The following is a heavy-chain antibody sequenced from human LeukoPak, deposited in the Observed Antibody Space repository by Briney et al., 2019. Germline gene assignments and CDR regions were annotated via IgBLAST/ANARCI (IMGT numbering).Heavy chain of an antibody. D-gene: IGHD2-21*02. CDR3: TREDCGGDCSDGGYYYYMDV. V-gene: IGHV3-49*03. Sequence: GGSLRLSCTASGFTFGDYAMSWFRQAAGKGLEWVSFIRSKAYGGTTEYAASVKGRFTLSRDDSKSIAYLQMNSLKTEDTAVYYCTREDCGGDCSDGGYYYYMDVWGKGTTVTVSS. J-gene: IGHJ6*03. CDR2: IRSKAYGGTT. CDR1: GFTFGDYA.